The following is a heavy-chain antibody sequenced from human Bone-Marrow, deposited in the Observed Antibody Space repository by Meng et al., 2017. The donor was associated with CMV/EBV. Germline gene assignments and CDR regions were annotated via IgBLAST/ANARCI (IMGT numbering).Heavy chain of an antibody. D-gene: IGHD3-3*01. V-gene: IGHV1-46*01. J-gene: IGHJ6*02. CDR1: GYTFTGYY. Sequence: ASVKVSCKASGYTFTGYYMHWVRQAPGQGLEWMGIINPSGGSTSYAQKFQGRVTMTRDTSTSTVYMELSSLRSEDTAVYYCARERILENYYYGMDVWGQGTTVTFSS. CDR3: ARERILENYYYGMDV. CDR2: INPSGGST.